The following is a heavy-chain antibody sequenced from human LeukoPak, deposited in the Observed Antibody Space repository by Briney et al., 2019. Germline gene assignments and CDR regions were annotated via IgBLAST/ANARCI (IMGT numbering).Heavy chain of an antibody. CDR1: GFTFSSYA. Sequence: GRSLRLSCAASGFTFSSYAMHWVRQAPGKGLEWVAVISYDGSNKYYADSVKGRFTISRDNSKNTLYLQMNSLRAEDTAVYYCARGDYYDSSGYEHYFDYWGQGTLVTVSS. CDR3: ARGDYYDSSGYEHYFDY. D-gene: IGHD3-22*01. V-gene: IGHV3-30-3*01. CDR2: ISYDGSNK. J-gene: IGHJ4*02.